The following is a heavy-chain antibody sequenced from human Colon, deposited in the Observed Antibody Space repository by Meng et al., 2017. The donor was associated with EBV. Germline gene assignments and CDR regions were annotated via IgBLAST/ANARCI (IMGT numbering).Heavy chain of an antibody. D-gene: IGHD3-16*01. Sequence: QLQRRESGPGLWKTSETLSLTCSVSVDSITTNGYYWGWIRQSPGKGLEWIGSIFYSGNTYFNPSLKTRVTISVDTSKNQFSLKLSSVTAADTAIYYCARERGGVTRDFDSWGQGALVTVSS. CDR3: ARERGGVTRDFDS. CDR1: VDSITTNGYY. CDR2: IFYSGNT. J-gene: IGHJ4*02. V-gene: IGHV4-39*07.